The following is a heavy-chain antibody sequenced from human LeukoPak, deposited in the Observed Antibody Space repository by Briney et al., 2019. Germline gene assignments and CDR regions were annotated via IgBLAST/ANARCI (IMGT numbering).Heavy chain of an antibody. V-gene: IGHV5-51*01. J-gene: IGHJ4*02. CDR3: ARHPRNYDSTRSAFDY. CDR1: GYSFTSYW. D-gene: IGHD3-3*01. Sequence: GESLKISCKGSGYSFTSYWIGWVRQMPGKGLEWMGIIYPGDSDTRYSPSFQGQVTISADKSISTAYLQWSSLKASDTAMYYCARHPRNYDSTRSAFDYWGQGTLVTVSS. CDR2: IYPGDSDT.